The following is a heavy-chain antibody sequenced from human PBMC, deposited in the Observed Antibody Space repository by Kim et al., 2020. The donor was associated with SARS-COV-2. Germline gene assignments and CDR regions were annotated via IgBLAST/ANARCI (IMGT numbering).Heavy chain of an antibody. J-gene: IGHJ5*02. CDR3: ARETLQPLRGQRGGWFDP. CDR1: GYTFTSYY. Sequence: ASVKVSCKASGYTFTSYYMHWVRQAPGQGLEWMGIINPSGGSTSYAQKFQGRVTMTRDTSTSTVYMELSSLRSEDTAVYYCARETLQPLRGQRGGWFDPWGQGTLVTVSS. D-gene: IGHD3-10*01. CDR2: INPSGGST. V-gene: IGHV1-46*01.